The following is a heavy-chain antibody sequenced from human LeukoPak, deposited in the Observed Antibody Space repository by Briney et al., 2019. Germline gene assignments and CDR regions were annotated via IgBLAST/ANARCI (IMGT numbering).Heavy chain of an antibody. CDR2: INWNGDST. CDR1: GFSFDDYG. D-gene: IGHD3-22*01. V-gene: IGHV3-20*04. CDR3: ARDLRVVITGSFDS. J-gene: IGHJ4*02. Sequence: GSLRLSCAASGFSFDDYGLTWVRQAPGKGLEWVSGINWNGDSTDYADSVKGRFTISRDNAKNSLYLQMNSLRAEDTALYYCARDLRVVITGSFDSWGQGTLVTVSS.